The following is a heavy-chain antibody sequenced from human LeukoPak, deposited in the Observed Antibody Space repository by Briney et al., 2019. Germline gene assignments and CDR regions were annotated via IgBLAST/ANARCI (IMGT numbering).Heavy chain of an antibody. CDR3: ERSNYGSGSYYNI. CDR1: GGSISSGGYY. J-gene: IGHJ4*02. CDR2: IYYSGTT. D-gene: IGHD3-10*01. Sequence: SETLSLTCTVSGGSISSGGYYWSWIRQHPGKGLEWIGYIYYSGTTYYNPSLQSRVTISVDTSKNEFSLKMSSVTAADTAVYYCERSNYGSGSYYNIWGQGTLVTVSS. V-gene: IGHV4-31*03.